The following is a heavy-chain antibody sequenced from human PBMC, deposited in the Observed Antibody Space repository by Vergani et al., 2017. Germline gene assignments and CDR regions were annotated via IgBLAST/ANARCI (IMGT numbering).Heavy chain of an antibody. CDR1: GFTFSSYA. D-gene: IGHD3-10*01. Sequence: EVQLLESGGGLVQPGGSLRLSCAASGFTFSSYAMSWVRQAPGKGLEWVSAISGSGGSTYYADSVKGRFTISRDNSKNTLYLQRNSLRAEDTAVYYCAREESTTMVRGASAFMDVWGQGTTVTVSS. V-gene: IGHV3-23*01. CDR2: ISGSGGST. J-gene: IGHJ6*02. CDR3: AREESTTMVRGASAFMDV.